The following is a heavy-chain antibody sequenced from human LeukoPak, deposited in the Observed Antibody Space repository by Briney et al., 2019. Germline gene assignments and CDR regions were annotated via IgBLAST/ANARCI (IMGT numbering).Heavy chain of an antibody. J-gene: IGHJ2*01. D-gene: IGHD2-2*01. CDR1: GGSISSGDYY. CDR3: ARGHDPALFDL. CDR2: IYYSGST. Sequence: NSSETLSLTCTVSGGSISSGDYYWSWIRQPPGKGLEWIGYIYYSGSTYYNPSLKSRVTISVDTSKNQFSLKLSSVTAADTAVYYCARGHDPALFDLWGRGTLVTVSS. V-gene: IGHV4-30-4*08.